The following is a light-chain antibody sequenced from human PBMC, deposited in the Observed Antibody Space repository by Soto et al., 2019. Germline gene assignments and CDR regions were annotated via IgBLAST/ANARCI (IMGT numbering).Light chain of an antibody. CDR1: QSVSSSY. CDR3: QQYGSSPRT. V-gene: IGKV3-20*01. J-gene: IGKJ1*01. Sequence: EIVLMQSPGTLSLSPGERATLSCRASQSVSSSYLAWYHQKPGQAPRLLIYGASNRATGIPDRFSGSGSGTDFTLTISRLEPEDFAVYYCQQYGSSPRTFGQGTKVEIK. CDR2: GAS.